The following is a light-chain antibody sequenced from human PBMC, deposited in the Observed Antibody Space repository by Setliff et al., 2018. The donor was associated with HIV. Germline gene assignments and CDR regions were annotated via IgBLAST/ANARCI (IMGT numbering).Light chain of an antibody. Sequence: VLTQPPSVSGAPGQKITISCTGSSSNIGAGYDVHWYQHLPGTAPKLLIYGNSSRPSGVPDRFSGSKSDTSASLAITGLQAEDEADYYCQSYDSSLSGYVFGSGTKVTVL. J-gene: IGLJ1*01. CDR2: GNS. CDR1: SSNIGAGYD. V-gene: IGLV1-40*01. CDR3: QSYDSSLSGYV.